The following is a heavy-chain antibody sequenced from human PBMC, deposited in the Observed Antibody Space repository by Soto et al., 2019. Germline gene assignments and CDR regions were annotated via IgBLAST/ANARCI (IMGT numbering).Heavy chain of an antibody. CDR3: VKSRGGNNFDFFD. J-gene: IGHJ4*02. D-gene: IGHD5-12*01. CDR1: GFTFSSYA. CDR2: VRGNGDPP. Sequence: GGSLRLSCSASGFTFSSYAMHWVRQAPGKGLEYVSGVRGNGDPPFYADSVKGRFTISRDNSKNTLYLQMSGLSADDTAVYYCVKSRGGNNFDFFDWGQGALVTVPS. V-gene: IGHV3-64D*06.